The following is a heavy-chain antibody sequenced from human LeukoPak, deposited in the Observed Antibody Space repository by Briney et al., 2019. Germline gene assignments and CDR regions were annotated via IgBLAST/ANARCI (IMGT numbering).Heavy chain of an antibody. V-gene: IGHV4-61*02. CDR1: GGSISSGSYY. J-gene: IGHJ4*02. D-gene: IGHD6-6*01. Sequence: SQSLSLTCTVSGGSISSGSYYWSWIRQPAGKGLEWIGRIYTSGSTNYNPSLKSRVTISVDRSKNQFSLKLSSVTAADTAVYYCARDGWGRSSSSSEGFDYWGQGTLVTVSS. CDR2: IYTSGST. CDR3: ARDGWGRSSSSSEGFDY.